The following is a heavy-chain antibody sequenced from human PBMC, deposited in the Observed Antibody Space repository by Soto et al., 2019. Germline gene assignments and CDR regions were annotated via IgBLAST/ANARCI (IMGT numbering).Heavy chain of an antibody. D-gene: IGHD5-12*01. CDR2: LIPIFGTA. CDR1: GGTVSSYA. J-gene: IGHJ4*02. CDR3: ARGVSERDGYISPCDY. Sequence: QVQLVQSGAEVQKPGSSVKVSCKASGGTVSSYAISWVRQAPGQGLEWMGGLIPIFGTANYAQKFQGRVTITEDESTSKAYMELSSLRSEDTSVYYCARGVSERDGYISPCDYWGLGTLVTVSS. V-gene: IGHV1-69*01.